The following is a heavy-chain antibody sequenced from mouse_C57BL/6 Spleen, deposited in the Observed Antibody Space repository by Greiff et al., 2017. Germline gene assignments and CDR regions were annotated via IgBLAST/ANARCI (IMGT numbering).Heavy chain of an antibody. CDR3: ARGVTTVVSFDY. J-gene: IGHJ2*01. V-gene: IGHV1-4*01. CDR2: INPSSGYT. D-gene: IGHD1-1*01. Sequence: VQLQESGAELARPGASVKMSCKASGYTFTSYTMHWVKQRPGQGLEWIGYINPSSGYTKSNQKFKDKDTLTADKSSSTAYMQLSSLTSEDSAVYYCARGVTTVVSFDYWGQGTTLTVSS. CDR1: GYTFTSYT.